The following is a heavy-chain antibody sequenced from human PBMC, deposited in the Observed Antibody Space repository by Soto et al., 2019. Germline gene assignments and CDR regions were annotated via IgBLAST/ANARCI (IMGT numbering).Heavy chain of an antibody. D-gene: IGHD2-21*01. CDR3: VSETGGTYCGGDCYSAWFDP. CDR1: SGSISSSNW. V-gene: IGHV4-4*02. Sequence: QVQLQESGPGLVKPSGTLSLTCAVSSGSISSSNWWSWVRQPPGKGLEWIGEIYHSGSTNYNPSLKSRVTISVDKSKNQFSLKLSSVTAADTAVYYCVSETGGTYCGGDCYSAWFDPWGQGTLVTVSS. CDR2: IYHSGST. J-gene: IGHJ5*02.